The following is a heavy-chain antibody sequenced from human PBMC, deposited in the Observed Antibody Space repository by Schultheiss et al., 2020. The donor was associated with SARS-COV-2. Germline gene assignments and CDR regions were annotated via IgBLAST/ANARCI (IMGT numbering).Heavy chain of an antibody. Sequence: SETLSLTCTVSGGSISSGDYYWSWIRQPPGKGLEWIGYIYYSGSTNYNPSLKSRVTISVDTSKNQFSLKLSSVTAADTAVYYCAVLSNTNALNYWGQGTLVTVSS. CDR2: IYYSGST. CDR3: AVLSNTNALNY. J-gene: IGHJ4*02. V-gene: IGHV4-61*08. D-gene: IGHD2-8*01. CDR1: GGSISSGDYY.